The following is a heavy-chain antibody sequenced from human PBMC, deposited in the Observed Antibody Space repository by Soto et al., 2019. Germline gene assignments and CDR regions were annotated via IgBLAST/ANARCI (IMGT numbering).Heavy chain of an antibody. CDR2: ISAYNGNT. D-gene: IGHD6-19*01. V-gene: IGHV1-18*01. Sequence: GASVKVSCKASGYTFTSYGISWVRQAPEQGLEWMGWISAYNGNTDYAQKLQGRVTMTTDTSTSTAYMELRSLRSDDTAVYYCARDPNDIAVAGIDYWGQGTLVTVSS. J-gene: IGHJ4*02. CDR3: ARDPNDIAVAGIDY. CDR1: GYTFTSYG.